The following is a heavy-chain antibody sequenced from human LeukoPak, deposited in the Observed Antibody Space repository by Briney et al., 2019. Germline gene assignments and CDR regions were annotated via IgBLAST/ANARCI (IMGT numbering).Heavy chain of an antibody. CDR3: AGSPTVDAAWDI. J-gene: IGHJ3*02. CDR2: ISGSGGST. V-gene: IGHV3-23*01. D-gene: IGHD4-23*01. Sequence: GGSLRLSCAASGFTFSSYAMSWVRQAPGKGLEWVSSISGSGGSTYYADSVRGRFTVSRDNSRNTLALQMNSLRAEDTAVYYCAGSPTVDAAWDIWGQGTMVTVSS. CDR1: GFTFSSYA.